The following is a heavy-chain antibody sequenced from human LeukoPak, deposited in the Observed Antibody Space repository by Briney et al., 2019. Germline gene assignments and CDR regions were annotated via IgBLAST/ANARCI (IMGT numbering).Heavy chain of an antibody. V-gene: IGHV4-30-2*01. Sequence: SETLSLTCTVSGGSISSSYYSWSWIRQPPGKGLEWIGYIYHSGSTYYNPSLKSRVTISVDRSKNQFSLKLSSVTAADTAVYYCARGALGYDFWSGYYRPPYFDYWGQGTLVTVSS. CDR1: GGSISSSYYS. D-gene: IGHD3-3*01. CDR2: IYHSGST. CDR3: ARGALGYDFWSGYYRPPYFDY. J-gene: IGHJ4*02.